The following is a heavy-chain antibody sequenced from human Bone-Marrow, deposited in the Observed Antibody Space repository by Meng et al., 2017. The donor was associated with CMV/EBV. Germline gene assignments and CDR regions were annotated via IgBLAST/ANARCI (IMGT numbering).Heavy chain of an antibody. J-gene: IGHJ4*02. Sequence: ASVKVSCKASGYTFTSYYMHWVRQAPGQGLEWMGIINPSGGSTSYAQKFQGRVTMTRDTSISTAYMELSRLRSDDTAMYYCAILLRAAAFDYWGQGTLATVSS. V-gene: IGHV1-46*01. CDR3: AILLRAAAFDY. CDR2: INPSGGST. D-gene: IGHD6-13*01. CDR1: GYTFTSYY.